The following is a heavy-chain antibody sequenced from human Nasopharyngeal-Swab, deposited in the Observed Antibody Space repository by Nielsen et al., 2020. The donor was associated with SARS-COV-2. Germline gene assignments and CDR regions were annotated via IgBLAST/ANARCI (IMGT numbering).Heavy chain of an antibody. J-gene: IGHJ6*03. CDR1: GFTFSSYW. V-gene: IGHV3-7*04. Sequence: GESLKISCAASGFTFSSYWMSWVRQAPGKGLEWVANIKQDGSEKYYVDSVKGRFTISRDNAKNSLYLQMNSLRAEDTAVYYCARGGVYCSGGSCSPSCCYYYMDVWGKGTTVTVSS. CDR3: ARGGVYCSGGSCSPSCCYYYMDV. D-gene: IGHD2-15*01. CDR2: IKQDGSEK.